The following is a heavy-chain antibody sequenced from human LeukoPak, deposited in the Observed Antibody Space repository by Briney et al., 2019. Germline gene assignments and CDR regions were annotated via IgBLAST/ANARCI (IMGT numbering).Heavy chain of an antibody. J-gene: IGHJ4*02. D-gene: IGHD6-13*01. CDR3: AKDERIWQQLAL. Sequence: GGSLRLSCAASGFTFSSYAMSWVRQAPGKGLEWVSAISGSGGSTYYADSVKGRFTISRDNSKNTLYLQMNSLRAEDTAVYHCAKDERIWQQLALWGQGTLVTVSS. CDR2: ISGSGGST. CDR1: GFTFSSYA. V-gene: IGHV3-23*01.